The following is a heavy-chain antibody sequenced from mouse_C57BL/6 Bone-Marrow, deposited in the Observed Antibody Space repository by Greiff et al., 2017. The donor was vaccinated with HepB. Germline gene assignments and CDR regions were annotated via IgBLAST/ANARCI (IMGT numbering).Heavy chain of an antibody. J-gene: IGHJ1*03. CDR2: ISSGGSYT. D-gene: IGHD2-1*01. V-gene: IGHV5-6*01. CDR1: GFTFSSYG. Sequence: EVNVVESGGDLVKPGGSLKLSCAASGFTFSSYGMSWVRQTPDKRLEWVATISSGGSYTYYPDSVKGRFTISRDNAKNTLYLQMSSLKSEDTAMYYCARDYGNYEDFDVWGTGTTVTVSS. CDR3: ARDYGNYEDFDV.